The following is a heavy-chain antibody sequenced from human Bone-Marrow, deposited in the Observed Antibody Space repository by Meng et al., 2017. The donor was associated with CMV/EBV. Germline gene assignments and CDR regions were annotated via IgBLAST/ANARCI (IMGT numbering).Heavy chain of an antibody. CDR3: ARGGYYDSSGYSDY. J-gene: IGHJ4*02. D-gene: IGHD3-22*01. V-gene: IGHV1-2*02. Sequence: ASEKVSCKASGYTFTGYYMHWVRQAPGQGLEWMGWINPNSGGTNYAQKFQGRVTMTRDTSISTAYMELSRLRSDDTAVYYCARGGYYDSSGYSDYWGQGTLVTVSS. CDR1: GYTFTGYY. CDR2: INPNSGGT.